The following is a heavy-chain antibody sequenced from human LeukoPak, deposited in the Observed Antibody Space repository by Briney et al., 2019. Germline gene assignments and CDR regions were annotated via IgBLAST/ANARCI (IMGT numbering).Heavy chain of an antibody. CDR2: FSGSGGST. CDR1: GFTFSSYA. V-gene: IGHV3-23*01. CDR3: AKGKYYYILTGYKYYFDY. D-gene: IGHD3-9*01. Sequence: GGSLRLSCAASGFTFSSYAMSWVRQAPGKGREWVSAFSGSGGSTYYADSVKGRFTISRDNPKNTLYLQMNSLTAEDTAVYDCAKGKYYYILTGYKYYFDYWRQGALVTVCS. J-gene: IGHJ4*02.